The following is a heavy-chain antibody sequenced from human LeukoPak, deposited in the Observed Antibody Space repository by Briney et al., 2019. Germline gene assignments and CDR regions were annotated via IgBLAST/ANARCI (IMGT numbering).Heavy chain of an antibody. CDR3: ARSGYGDYYIDY. CDR2: ISSSSSYI. CDR1: GFTFSSYS. D-gene: IGHD4-17*01. Sequence: GRSLRLSCAASGFTFSSYSMNWARQAPGKGLEWVSSISSSSSYIYYADSVKGRFTISRDSAKNSLYLQMNSLRAEDTAVYYCARSGYGDYYIDYWGQGTLVTVSS. J-gene: IGHJ4*02. V-gene: IGHV3-21*01.